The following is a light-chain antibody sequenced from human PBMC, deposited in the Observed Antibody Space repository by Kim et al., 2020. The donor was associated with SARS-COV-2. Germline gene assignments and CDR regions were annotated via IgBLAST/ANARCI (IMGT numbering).Light chain of an antibody. Sequence: DIPMTQSPSTLSASVGDRVTITCRASQSINSWLAWYQQKPGKAPKLLIYKASTLESGVPSRFSGSGSGTEFTLTISSLQPDDFATYYCQQYNHWYSFGQGTKLEI. CDR2: KAS. V-gene: IGKV1-5*03. J-gene: IGKJ2*03. CDR3: QQYNHWYS. CDR1: QSINSW.